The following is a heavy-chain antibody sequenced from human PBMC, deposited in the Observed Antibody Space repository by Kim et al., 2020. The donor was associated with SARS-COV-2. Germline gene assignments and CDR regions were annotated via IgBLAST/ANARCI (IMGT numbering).Heavy chain of an antibody. V-gene: IGHV1-18*01. CDR1: GYTFTSYG. J-gene: IGHJ6*02. CDR3: ARDREVGATTIRNLPPYGMDV. Sequence: ASVKVSCKASGYTFTSYGISWVRQAPGQGLEWMGWISAYNGNTNYAQKLQGRVTMTTDTSTSTAYMELRSLRSDDTAVYYCARDREVGATTIRNLPPYGMDVWGQGTTVTVSS. D-gene: IGHD1-26*01. CDR2: ISAYNGNT.